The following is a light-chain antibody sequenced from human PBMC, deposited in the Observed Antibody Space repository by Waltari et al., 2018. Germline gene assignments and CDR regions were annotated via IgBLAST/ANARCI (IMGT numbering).Light chain of an antibody. CDR2: RDH. Sequence: QSVLTQPPSVSGAPGQRVTISCTGSSSNIGAGYDAHWYQHRPGTGPKRIIYRDHPRPSGVPDRFAGSKSGTSASLAITGLQAEDEADYYCQSYDRSLSASLFGGGTKLTVL. V-gene: IGLV1-40*01. CDR1: SSNIGAGYD. J-gene: IGLJ2*01. CDR3: QSYDRSLSASL.